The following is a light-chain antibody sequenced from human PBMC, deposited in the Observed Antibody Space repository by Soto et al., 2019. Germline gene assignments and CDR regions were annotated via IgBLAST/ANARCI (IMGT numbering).Light chain of an antibody. CDR3: SSYTSSSTYV. CDR2: DVS. J-gene: IGLJ1*01. Sequence: QSALTQPASVSGSPGQSITISCTGTSGDVGGYNYVSWYQQHPGKAPKLMIYDVSDRPSGVSNRFSGSKSGNTASLTISGLQAEDEAAYYCSSYTSSSTYVFGNGTKVTDL. CDR1: SGDVGGYNY. V-gene: IGLV2-14*01.